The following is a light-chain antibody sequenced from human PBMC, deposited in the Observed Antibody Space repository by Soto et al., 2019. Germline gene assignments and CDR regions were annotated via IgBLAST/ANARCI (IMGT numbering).Light chain of an antibody. V-gene: IGKV1-27*01. Sequence: DIQMTQSPSSLSASVGDRVTITCRASQGISNYLAWYQQKPGKVLKLLIYAASTLQSGDPSRFSGSGSGTDFTLTISSLQPEDVATYYCQKYNSASGTFGQGTKVEIK. J-gene: IGKJ1*01. CDR1: QGISNY. CDR3: QKYNSASGT. CDR2: AAS.